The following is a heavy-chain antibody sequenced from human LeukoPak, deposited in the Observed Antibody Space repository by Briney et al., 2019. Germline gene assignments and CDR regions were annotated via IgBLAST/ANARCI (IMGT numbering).Heavy chain of an antibody. CDR2: IYVSGSA. D-gene: IGHD6-13*01. V-gene: IGHV4-30-2*01. Sequence: PPQTLSLTRAVSGGSISNGGYSWSWIRQPPGKGLEWIGYIYVSGSAYYNPSLKSRVTISVDRSKNNFSLRLSSVTAADTAVYYCARGDSRRGAWYFDLWGRGTLVTVSS. CDR1: GGSISNGGYS. CDR3: ARGDSRRGAWYFDL. J-gene: IGHJ2*01.